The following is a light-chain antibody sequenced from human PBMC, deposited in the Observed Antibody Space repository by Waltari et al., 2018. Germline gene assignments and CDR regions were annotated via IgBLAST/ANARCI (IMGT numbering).Light chain of an antibody. CDR1: PSLSKL. CDR2: KSS. V-gene: IGKV1-5*03. Sequence: CRASPSLSKLLAGYQQKTGKAPNLLIYKSSTLESGVPSRFSGSGSGTEFTLTISSLQPEDFATYYCQQYNSYSLLSFGGGTKVEIK. CDR3: QQYNSYSLLS. J-gene: IGKJ4*01.